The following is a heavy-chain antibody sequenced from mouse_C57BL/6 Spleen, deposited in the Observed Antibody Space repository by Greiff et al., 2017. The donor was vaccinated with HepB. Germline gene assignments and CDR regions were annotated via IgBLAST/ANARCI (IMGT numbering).Heavy chain of an antibody. D-gene: IGHD1-1*01. CDR3: ARHPYYGSSSFAY. Sequence: EVQLQQSGPELVKPGASVKISCKASGYTFTDYYMNWVKQSHGKSLEWIGDINPNNGGTSYNQKFKGKATLTVDKSSSTAYMELRSLTSEDSAVYYCARHPYYGSSSFAYWGQGTLVTVSA. CDR1: GYTFTDYY. J-gene: IGHJ3*01. CDR2: INPNNGGT. V-gene: IGHV1-26*01.